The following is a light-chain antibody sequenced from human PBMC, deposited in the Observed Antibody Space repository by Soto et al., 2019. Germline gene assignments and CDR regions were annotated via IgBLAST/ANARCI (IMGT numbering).Light chain of an antibody. V-gene: IGLV4-69*01. CDR3: QTWGTGIQV. Sequence: QAVVTQSPSASASLGASVKLTCTLSSGHNSYAIAWHQQQPEKGPRYLMKVHSDGSHNKGDGIPDRFSGSSSGAERYLTISSLQSEDEADYYCQTWGTGIQVFGGGTKLTVL. CDR2: VHSDGSH. J-gene: IGLJ2*01. CDR1: SGHNSYA.